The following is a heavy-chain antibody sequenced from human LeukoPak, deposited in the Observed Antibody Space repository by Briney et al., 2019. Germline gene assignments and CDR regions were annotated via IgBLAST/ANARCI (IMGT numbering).Heavy chain of an antibody. CDR3: ARDQMGPYYGMDV. J-gene: IGHJ6*02. Sequence: GGSLRLSCAASGFTFSSYSMNWVRQAPGKGLEWVSSISSSSGYIHYADSVKGRFTISRDNAKNSLSLQMDSLRAEDTAVYYCARDQMGPYYGMDVWGQGTTVTVSS. CDR1: GFTFSSYS. V-gene: IGHV3-21*04. D-gene: IGHD5-24*01. CDR2: ISSSSGYI.